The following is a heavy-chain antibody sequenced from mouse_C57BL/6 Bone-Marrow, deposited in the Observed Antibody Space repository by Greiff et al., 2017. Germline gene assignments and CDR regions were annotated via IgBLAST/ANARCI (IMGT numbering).Heavy chain of an antibody. Sequence: EVQLKESGAELVRPGASVKLSCTASGFNIKDDYMHWVKQRPEQGLEWIGWIDPENGDTEYASKFQGKATITADTSSNTAYLQLSSLTSEDTAVYYCTTRGLLLRDFDYWGQGTTLTVSS. D-gene: IGHD1-1*01. CDR1: GFNIKDDY. J-gene: IGHJ2*01. V-gene: IGHV14-4*01. CDR2: IDPENGDT. CDR3: TTRGLLLRDFDY.